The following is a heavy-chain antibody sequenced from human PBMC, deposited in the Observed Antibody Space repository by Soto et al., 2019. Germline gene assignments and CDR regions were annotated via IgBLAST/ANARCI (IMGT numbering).Heavy chain of an antibody. CDR2: IIPIFGTA. V-gene: IGHV1-69*13. CDR1: GGTFSSYA. Sequence: GASVKVSCKASGGTFSSYAISWMRQAPGQGLEWMGGIIPIFGTANYAQKFQGRVTITADESTSTAYMELSSLRSEDTAVYYCARAPSSSWFGSLSFDYWGQGTLVTVSS. J-gene: IGHJ4*02. D-gene: IGHD6-13*01. CDR3: ARAPSSSWFGSLSFDY.